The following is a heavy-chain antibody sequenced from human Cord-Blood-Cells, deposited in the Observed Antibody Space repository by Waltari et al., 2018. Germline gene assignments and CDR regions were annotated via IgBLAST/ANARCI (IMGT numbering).Heavy chain of an antibody. CDR2: INHSGST. V-gene: IGHV4-34*01. Sequence: QVPLQQWGAGLLKPSETLSLTCAVYGGSFSGYYWRWLRQPPGKGLEWIGEINHSGSTNYNPSLKSRVTISVDTSKNQFSLKLSSVTAADTAVYYCATLKYSSSWYWFDPWGQGTLVTVSS. CDR1: GGSFSGYY. CDR3: ATLKYSSSWYWFDP. J-gene: IGHJ5*02. D-gene: IGHD6-13*01.